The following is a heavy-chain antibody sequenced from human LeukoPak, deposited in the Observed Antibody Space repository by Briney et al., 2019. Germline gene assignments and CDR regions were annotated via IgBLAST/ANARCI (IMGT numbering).Heavy chain of an antibody. CDR3: ARTFSDY. Sequence: PGGSLRLSCEASGFDFSNYWMNWVRQAPGKGLEWVANINRDGSQRNYVDSVKGRFAISRDNVKNLLFLQLNSLRADDTAVYYCARTFSDYWGQGTLVTVSS. CDR2: INRDGSQR. J-gene: IGHJ4*02. D-gene: IGHD3-16*01. CDR1: GFDFSNYW. V-gene: IGHV3-7*03.